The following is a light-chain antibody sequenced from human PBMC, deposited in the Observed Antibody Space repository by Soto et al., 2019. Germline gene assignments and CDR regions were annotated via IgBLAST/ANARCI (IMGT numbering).Light chain of an antibody. Sequence: DVVMTQSPLSLPVTLGQPASISCRSTQSLVYSNGKIYLNWFQQRPGQSPRRLIYKVSNRDSGVPDRFSGSGSGTEFTLKISRVEAEDVGVYYCMQGTHWPLTFCGGTKVEIK. V-gene: IGKV2-30*01. CDR1: QSLVYSNGKIY. CDR3: MQGTHWPLT. J-gene: IGKJ4*01. CDR2: KVS.